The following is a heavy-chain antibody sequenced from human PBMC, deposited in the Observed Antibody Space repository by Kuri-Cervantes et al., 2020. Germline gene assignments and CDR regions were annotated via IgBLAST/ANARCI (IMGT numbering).Heavy chain of an antibody. V-gene: IGHV4-61*01. Sequence: SETLSLTCTVSGGSISSGSYYWSWIRQPPGKGLEWIGYIYYSGSTNYNPSLKSRVTISVDTSKNQFSLKLSSVTAADTAVYYCARDQRYYDILTGYYDWYFDLWGRGTLVTVSS. CDR1: GGSISSGSYY. CDR3: ARDQRYYDILTGYYDWYFDL. D-gene: IGHD3-9*01. J-gene: IGHJ2*01. CDR2: IYYSGST.